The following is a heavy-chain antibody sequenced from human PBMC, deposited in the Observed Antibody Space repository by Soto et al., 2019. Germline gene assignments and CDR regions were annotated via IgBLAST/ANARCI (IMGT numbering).Heavy chain of an antibody. CDR3: ARVRGYSGYDTPHYYYGMDV. V-gene: IGHV3-7*03. Sequence: GGSLRLSCAASGFTFSSYWMSWVRQAPGKGLEWVANIKQDGSEKYYVDSVKGRFTISRDNAKNSLYLQMNSLRAEDTAVYYCARVRGYSGYDTPHYYYGMDVWGQGTTVTVSS. CDR2: IKQDGSEK. CDR1: GFTFSSYW. D-gene: IGHD5-12*01. J-gene: IGHJ6*02.